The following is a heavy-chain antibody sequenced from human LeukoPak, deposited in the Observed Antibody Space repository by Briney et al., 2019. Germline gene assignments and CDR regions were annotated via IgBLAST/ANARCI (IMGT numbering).Heavy chain of an antibody. CDR1: GGTFSSYA. CDR2: IIPILGIA. V-gene: IGHV1-69*04. D-gene: IGHD2-2*01. CDR3: ARVSVVVPAAALNP. Sequence: SVKVSCKASGGTFSSYAISWVRQAPGQGLEWMGRIIPILGIANYAQKFQGRVTITADKSTSTAYMELSSLRSEDTAVYYCARVSVVVPAAALNPWGQGTLVTVSS. J-gene: IGHJ5*02.